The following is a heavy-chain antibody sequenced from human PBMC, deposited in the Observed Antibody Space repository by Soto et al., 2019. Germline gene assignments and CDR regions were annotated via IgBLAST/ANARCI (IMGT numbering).Heavy chain of an antibody. CDR1: GGSISSSNW. V-gene: IGHV4-4*02. D-gene: IGHD3-16*01. CDR2: VSHNGNT. CDR3: ARVGGSMGDKYYYAMDV. Sequence: QVQLQESGPGLVKPSGTLSLTCVVSGGSISSSNWWTWVRQSPGKGLEWIGEVSHNGNTNYNPSLRGRVSTSVDRSKNGFSLEVTSVTAADTALYYCARVGGSMGDKYYYAMDVWGQGTTVTVSS. J-gene: IGHJ6*02.